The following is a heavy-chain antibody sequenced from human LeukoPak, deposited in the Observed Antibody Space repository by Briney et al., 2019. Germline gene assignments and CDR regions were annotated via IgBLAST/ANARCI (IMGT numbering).Heavy chain of an antibody. CDR3: ARDAGSYYYFIDYYYYMDV. D-gene: IGHD1-26*01. J-gene: IGHJ6*03. CDR2: ISDDSNYI. CDR1: GFTFSTYS. Sequence: GGSLRLSCAASGFTFSTYSGNWIRQAPGKGLEWVSSISDDSNYIFYADSVKGRFTISRDNAKNSLYLQMNSLRAEDTAVYYCARDAGSYYYFIDYYYYMDVWGKGTTVTISS. V-gene: IGHV3-21*01.